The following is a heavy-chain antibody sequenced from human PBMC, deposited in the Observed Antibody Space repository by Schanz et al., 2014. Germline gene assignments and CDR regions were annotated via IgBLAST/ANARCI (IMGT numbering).Heavy chain of an antibody. CDR2: ISASGGST. D-gene: IGHD2-21*01. J-gene: IGHJ4*02. Sequence: EVQLVESGGGLVQPGGSLRLSCAASGFNFRSYPMSWVRQAPGKGLEWVSAISASGGSTYYADSVKGRFTISRDNSKNTLYVQLNSLRAEDTAVYYCAKDQTDSVCYNDCSFDYWGQGTLVTVSS. CDR1: GFNFRSYP. V-gene: IGHV3-23*04. CDR3: AKDQTDSVCYNDCSFDY.